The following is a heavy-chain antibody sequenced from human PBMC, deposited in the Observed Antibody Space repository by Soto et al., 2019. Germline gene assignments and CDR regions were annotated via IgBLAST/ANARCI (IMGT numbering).Heavy chain of an antibody. J-gene: IGHJ4*02. D-gene: IGHD2-15*01. CDR3: ARVVIRMAIQPIDS. CDR1: GASISGYY. V-gene: IGHV4-4*07. CDR2: IYATGTT. Sequence: SETLSLTCTVSGASISGYYWSWIRKSAGKGLEWIGRIYATGTTDYNPSLKSRVMMSVDTSKKQFSLRLRSVTAADTAVYYCARVVIRMAIQPIDSWGPGSLVTVSS.